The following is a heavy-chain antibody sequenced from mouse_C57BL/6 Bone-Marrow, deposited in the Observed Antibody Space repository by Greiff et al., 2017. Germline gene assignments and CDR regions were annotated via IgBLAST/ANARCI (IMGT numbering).Heavy chain of an antibody. J-gene: IGHJ2*01. D-gene: IGHD3-1*01. CDR2: IHPNSGST. CDR3: AREAQGWYFDN. Sequence: VQLQQPGAELVKPGASVTLSCKASGYTFTSSWMHWVKQRPGQGLEWIGMIHPNSGSTNYNEKFKSKATLTADKSSSTAYMQLSSQTSEDSAVYCCAREAQGWYFDNGGQGTTLTVSS. CDR1: GYTFTSSW. V-gene: IGHV1-64*01.